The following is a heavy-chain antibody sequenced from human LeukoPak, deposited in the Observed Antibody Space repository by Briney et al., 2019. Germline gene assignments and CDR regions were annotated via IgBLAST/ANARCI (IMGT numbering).Heavy chain of an antibody. V-gene: IGHV4-34*01. CDR3: ARGLASGYPPIPFDY. Sequence: SETLSLTCAVYGGSFSGYYWSWIRQPPGKGLEWIGEINHSGSTNYNPSLKSRVTLSVDTSKIQFSLNLSSVTAADTAIYYCARGLASGYPPIPFDYWGQGTQVTVSS. CDR1: GGSFSGYY. J-gene: IGHJ4*02. D-gene: IGHD3-3*01. CDR2: INHSGST.